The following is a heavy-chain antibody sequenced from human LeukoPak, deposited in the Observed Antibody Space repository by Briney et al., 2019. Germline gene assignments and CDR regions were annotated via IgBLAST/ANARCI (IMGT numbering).Heavy chain of an antibody. J-gene: IGHJ5*02. V-gene: IGHV1-69*13. Sequence: SVKVSCKASGGTFSSYAISWVRQAPGQGLEWMGGIIPIFGTANYAQKFQGRVTITADEPTSTAYMELSSLRSEDTAVYYCATQWLVQTVNWFDPWGQGTLVTVSS. CDR2: IIPIFGTA. D-gene: IGHD6-19*01. CDR3: ATQWLVQTVNWFDP. CDR1: GGTFSSYA.